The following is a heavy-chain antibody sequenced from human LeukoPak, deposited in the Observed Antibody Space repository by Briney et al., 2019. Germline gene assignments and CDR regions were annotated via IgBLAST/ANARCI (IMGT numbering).Heavy chain of an antibody. CDR3: ARDKGSSSGDY. D-gene: IGHD6-6*01. J-gene: IGHJ4*02. V-gene: IGHV4-61*02. Sequence: SETLSLTCTGSGGSISSGSYYWSWIRQPAGKGLEWIGRIYTSGSTNYNPSLKSRVTISVDTSKNQFSLKLSSVTAADTAVYYCARDKGSSSGDYWGQGTLVTVSS. CDR1: GGSISSGSYY. CDR2: IYTSGST.